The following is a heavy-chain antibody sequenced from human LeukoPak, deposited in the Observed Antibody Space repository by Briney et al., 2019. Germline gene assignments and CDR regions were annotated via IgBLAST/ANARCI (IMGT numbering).Heavy chain of an antibody. CDR1: GYTFTSYG. CDR3: ATGYYGSGSYHKRPYYFDY. D-gene: IGHD3-10*01. V-gene: IGHV1-18*01. CDR2: ISAYNGNT. Sequence: GASVKVSCKASGYTFTSYGISWVRQAPGQGLEWMGWISAYNGNTNYAQKFQGRVTMTEDTSTDTAYMELSSLRSEDTAVYYCATGYYGSGSYHKRPYYFDYWGQGTLVTVSS. J-gene: IGHJ4*02.